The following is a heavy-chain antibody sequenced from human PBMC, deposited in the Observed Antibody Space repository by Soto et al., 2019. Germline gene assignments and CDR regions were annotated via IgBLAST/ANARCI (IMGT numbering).Heavy chain of an antibody. V-gene: IGHV4-4*02. J-gene: IGHJ3*02. CDR1: SGSISSSNW. D-gene: IGHD6-19*01. Sequence: QVQLQESGPGLVKPSGTLSLTCAVSSGSISSSNWWRWVRQPPGQGLEWIGEIYHSGSTNYNTSLKSRVTISVDKSTNQFSLKLSSVTAADTAVYYCAGGITVAGPSRAGFDIWGQGTMVTVSS. CDR2: IYHSGST. CDR3: AGGITVAGPSRAGFDI.